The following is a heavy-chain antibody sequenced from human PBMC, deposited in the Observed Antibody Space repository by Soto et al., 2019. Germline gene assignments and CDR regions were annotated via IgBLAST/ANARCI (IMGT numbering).Heavy chain of an antibody. J-gene: IGHJ4*02. V-gene: IGHV1-8*01. Sequence: QEQLVQSGAEVKKPGASVKVSCKTSGYTFSTYDINWVRQAPGQGLEWMGWMNPNTGNTGYAQKFRGRVTLTRNTSISTAYMELMSLKTEDTAVYFCARIKERSGPNYFDYWGQGTLVTVSS. D-gene: IGHD6-25*01. CDR3: ARIKERSGPNYFDY. CDR1: GYTFSTYD. CDR2: MNPNTGNT.